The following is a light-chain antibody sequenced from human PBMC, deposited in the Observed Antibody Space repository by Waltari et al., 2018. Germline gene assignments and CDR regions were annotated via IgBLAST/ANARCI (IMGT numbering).Light chain of an antibody. V-gene: IGKV3-20*01. CDR2: GAS. Sequence: DIVLTQSPGTLSLSPAERATLSIRASQSVSSSYLAWYQQKPGQAPRLLIYGASSRSTGIPDRFSGSGSGTDFTLTISRLEPEDFAVYYCQQYGSSPLVTFGGGTKVEIK. CDR1: QSVSSSY. J-gene: IGKJ4*01. CDR3: QQYGSSPLVT.